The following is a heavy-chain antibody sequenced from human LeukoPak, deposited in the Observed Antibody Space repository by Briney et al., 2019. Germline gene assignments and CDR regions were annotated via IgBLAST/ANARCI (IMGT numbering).Heavy chain of an antibody. CDR2: ISYDGSNK. J-gene: IGHJ4*02. Sequence: GGSLRLSCAASGFTFSSYGMHWVRQAPGKGLEWVAVISYDGSNKYYADSVKGRFTISRDNSKNSLYLQMNSLRAEDTAVYYCAKDRAIWFGELSYYFDYWGQGTLVTVSS. V-gene: IGHV3-30*18. CDR1: GFTFSSYG. CDR3: AKDRAIWFGELSYYFDY. D-gene: IGHD3-10*01.